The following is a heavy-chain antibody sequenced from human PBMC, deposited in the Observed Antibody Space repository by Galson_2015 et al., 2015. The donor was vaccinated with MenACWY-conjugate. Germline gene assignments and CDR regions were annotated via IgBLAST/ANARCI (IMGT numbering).Heavy chain of an antibody. CDR2: IYTSRSSGST. CDR1: GGSISSGSYY. Sequence: TLSLTCPVSGGSISSGSYYWSWIRQPAGKGLEWIGRIYTSRSSGSTTYNPSLKSRVTISVDTSKNQFSLKLSSVTAADTAVYYCASLGYCSTTSCYAFDDRGQGTLVTVSS. CDR3: ASLGYCSTTSCYAFDD. D-gene: IGHD2-2*01. J-gene: IGHJ4*02. V-gene: IGHV4-61*02.